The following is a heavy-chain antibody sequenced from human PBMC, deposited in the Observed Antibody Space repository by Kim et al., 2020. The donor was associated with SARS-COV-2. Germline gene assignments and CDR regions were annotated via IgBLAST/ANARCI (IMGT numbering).Heavy chain of an antibody. D-gene: IGHD2-21*02. CDR3: AKIPAPYCGGDCYLDY. Sequence: GGSLRLSCAASGFTFSSYAMGWVRQAPGKGLEWVSGISGSGGSTYYADSVKGRFTISRDNSKNTLYLQMNSLRAEDTAVYYCAKIPAPYCGGDCYLDYWGQETLVTVSS. V-gene: IGHV3-23*01. J-gene: IGHJ4*02. CDR1: GFTFSSYA. CDR2: ISGSGGST.